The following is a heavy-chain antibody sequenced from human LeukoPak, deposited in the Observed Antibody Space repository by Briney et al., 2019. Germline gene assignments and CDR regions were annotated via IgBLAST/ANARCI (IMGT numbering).Heavy chain of an antibody. CDR3: AKDATMIVVASGFDI. V-gene: IGHV3-21*04. D-gene: IGHD3-22*01. CDR1: GFTFSRYT. CDR2: ISSNSGFK. Sequence: GGSLRLSCAASGFTFSRYTMNWVRQAPGKGLEWVSSISSNSGFKKYADSLKGRFTISRDNAKNSLYLQMNSLRAEDTAVYYCAKDATMIVVASGFDIWGQGTMVTVSS. J-gene: IGHJ3*02.